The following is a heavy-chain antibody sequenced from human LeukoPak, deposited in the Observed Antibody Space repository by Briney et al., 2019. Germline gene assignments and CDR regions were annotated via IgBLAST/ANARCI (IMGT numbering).Heavy chain of an antibody. CDR3: ARTVNSGSWFDP. CDR2: IYYSGST. D-gene: IGHD1-26*01. J-gene: IGHJ5*02. CDR1: GGSISSYY. V-gene: IGHV4-59*01. Sequence: SETLSLTCTVSGGSISSYYWSWIRQPPGKGLEWLGYIYYSGSTNYNPSLKSRVTISVDTSKNQFSLKLSSVTAADTAVYYCARTVNSGSWFDPWGQGTLVTVSS.